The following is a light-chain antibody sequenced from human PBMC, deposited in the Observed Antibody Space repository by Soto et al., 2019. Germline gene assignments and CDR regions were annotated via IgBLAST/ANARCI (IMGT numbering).Light chain of an antibody. J-gene: IGLJ1*01. V-gene: IGLV1-44*01. CDR3: AAWDDSLNGYV. Sequence: QSVLTQPPSASGTPGQRVTISCSGSSSNIGSNYVYWYQQLPGTAPKLLIYSNNQRPSGVPDRFSGSKSGTPASLAISGLQSEDEADYYCAAWDDSLNGYVFGTGTKVTVL. CDR2: SNN. CDR1: SSNIGSNY.